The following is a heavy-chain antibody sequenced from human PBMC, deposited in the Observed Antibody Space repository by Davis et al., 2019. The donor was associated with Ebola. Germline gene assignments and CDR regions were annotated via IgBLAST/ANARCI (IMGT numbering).Heavy chain of an antibody. D-gene: IGHD3-10*01. CDR3: ITMVQGDALALFDY. CDR2: ISYDGSNK. V-gene: IGHV3-30*03. CDR1: GFTFSSYG. J-gene: IGHJ4*02. Sequence: PGGSLRLSCAASGFTFSSYGMHWVRQAPGKGLEWVAVISYDGSNKYYADSVKGRFTISRDNSKNTLYLQMNSLRAEDTAVYYCITMVQGDALALFDYWGQGTLVTVSS.